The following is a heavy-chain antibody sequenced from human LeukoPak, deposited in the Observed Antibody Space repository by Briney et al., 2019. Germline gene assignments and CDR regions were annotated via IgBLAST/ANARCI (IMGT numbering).Heavy chain of an antibody. CDR3: ARAGYCSGVSCYSAVPGKY. CDR2: IYHSGNT. Sequence: SGTLSLTCTVSGYSISSGYYWAWIRQSPGKGLEWIGSIYHSGNTYYNPSLKSRVIILVDTSKNQFSLQLGSVTATDTDVYYCARAGYCSGVSCYSAVPGKYWGQGALVTVSS. D-gene: IGHD2-15*01. CDR1: GYSISSGYY. J-gene: IGHJ4*02. V-gene: IGHV4-38-2*02.